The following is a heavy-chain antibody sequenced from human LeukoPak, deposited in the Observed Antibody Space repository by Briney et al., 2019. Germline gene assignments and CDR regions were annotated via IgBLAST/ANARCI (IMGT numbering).Heavy chain of an antibody. J-gene: IGHJ5*02. CDR2: ISSSGSTI. Sequence: PGGSLRLSCAASRFTFSDYYMSWIRQAPGKGLEWVSYISSSGSTIYYADSMKGRFTISRDNAKNSLYLQMNSLRAEDTAVYYCARDRRGLDYYGSGWFDPWGQGTLVTVSS. CDR1: RFTFSDYY. D-gene: IGHD3-10*01. V-gene: IGHV3-11*01. CDR3: ARDRRGLDYYGSGWFDP.